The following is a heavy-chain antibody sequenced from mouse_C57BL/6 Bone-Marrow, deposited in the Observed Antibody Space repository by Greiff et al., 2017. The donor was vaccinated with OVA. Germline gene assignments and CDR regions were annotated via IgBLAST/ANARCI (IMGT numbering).Heavy chain of an antibody. D-gene: IGHD4-1*02. CDR3: ARGQLGLWYFDV. V-gene: IGHV1-61*01. J-gene: IGHJ1*03. CDR2: IYPSDSET. Sequence: QVQLQQSGAELVRPGSSVKLSCKASGYTFTSYWMDWVKQRPGQGLEWIGNIYPSDSETQYNQKFKDKATLTVDKSYSTAYMQLSSLTSEDSAVYYCARGQLGLWYFDVWGTGTTVTVSS. CDR1: GYTFTSYW.